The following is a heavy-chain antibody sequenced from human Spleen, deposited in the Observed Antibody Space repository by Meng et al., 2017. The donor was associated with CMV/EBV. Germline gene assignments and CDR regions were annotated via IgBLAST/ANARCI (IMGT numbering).Heavy chain of an antibody. V-gene: IGHV3-30*04. Sequence: SGFTFSSYAMHWVRQAPGKGLEWVAVISYDGSNKYYADSVKGRFTISRDNSKNTLYLQMNSLRAEDTAVYYCARGGRSGYYSPLWVYWGQGTLVTVSS. CDR1: GFTFSSYA. CDR3: ARGGRSGYYSPLWVY. J-gene: IGHJ4*02. D-gene: IGHD3-3*01. CDR2: ISYDGSNK.